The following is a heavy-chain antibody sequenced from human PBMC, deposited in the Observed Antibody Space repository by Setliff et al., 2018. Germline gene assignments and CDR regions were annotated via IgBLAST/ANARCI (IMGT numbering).Heavy chain of an antibody. Sequence: ASVKVSCKASGYTFTSYDINWVRQATGQGLEWMGWMNPNSGNTGYAQKFQGRVTMTRNTSISTAYMELSSLGSEDTAVYYCARGPGYCSSTSCYDPDYYYYMDVWGKGTTVTVSS. CDR1: GYTFTSYD. D-gene: IGHD2-2*01. CDR2: MNPNSGNT. J-gene: IGHJ6*03. V-gene: IGHV1-8*02. CDR3: ARGPGYCSSTSCYDPDYYYYMDV.